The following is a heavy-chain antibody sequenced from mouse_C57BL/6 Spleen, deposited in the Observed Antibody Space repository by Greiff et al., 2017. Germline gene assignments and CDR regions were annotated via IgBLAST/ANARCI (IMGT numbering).Heavy chain of an antibody. CDR3: ARGGAYYAMDY. CDR2: IDPSDSET. J-gene: IGHJ4*01. Sequence: VQLQQPGAELVRPGSSVKLSCKASGYTFTSYWMHWVKQRPIQGLEWIGNIDPSDSETHYYQKFKDKATLTVDKPSSTAYMQLSSLTSEDSAVYYCARGGAYYAMDYWGQGTSVTVSS. CDR1: GYTFTSYW. V-gene: IGHV1-52*01.